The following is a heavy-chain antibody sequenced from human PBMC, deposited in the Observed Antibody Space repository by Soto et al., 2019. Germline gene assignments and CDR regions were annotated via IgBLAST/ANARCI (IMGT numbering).Heavy chain of an antibody. CDR2: MNPNTGNS. D-gene: IGHD1-1*01. V-gene: IGHV1-8*01. CDR3: ARRAETNGWNGFGADKYYFDF. Sequence: QVQLVQSGAEVRKPGASVKVSCEASGYTFTSYDIYWVRQATGQGLEWMGWMNPNTGNSGYVQKFQGRVNMASDTSKSTAHMEVSSLSSEDTAVYYCARRAETNGWNGFGADKYYFDFWGQGTLVTVSS. CDR1: GYTFTSYD. J-gene: IGHJ4*02.